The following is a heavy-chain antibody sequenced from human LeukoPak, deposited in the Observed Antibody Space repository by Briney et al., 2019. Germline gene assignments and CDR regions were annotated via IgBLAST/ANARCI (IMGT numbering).Heavy chain of an antibody. CDR1: GGSISSYY. CDR2: ISDIGSI. Sequence: PSETLSLTCTVSGGSISSYYWSWIRQPPGKGLEWIAYISDIGSINYNPSLKSRVTISLDTSKNQFSLKLSSVTAADTAVYYCARGTYYDFWSGYSHFDYWGQGTLVTVSS. D-gene: IGHD3-3*01. V-gene: IGHV4-59*08. J-gene: IGHJ4*02. CDR3: ARGTYYDFWSGYSHFDY.